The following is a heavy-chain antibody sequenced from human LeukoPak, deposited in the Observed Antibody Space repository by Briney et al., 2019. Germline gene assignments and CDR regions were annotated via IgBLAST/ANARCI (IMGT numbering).Heavy chain of an antibody. CDR2: IYTSGTT. CDR3: ARDGGNKLIDY. D-gene: IGHD4-23*01. CDR1: GGSISNYY. J-gene: IGHJ4*02. Sequence: SETLFLTCTVSGGSISNYYWSWIRQPAGKGLEWIGRIYTSGTTNYNPSLRSRVTMSVDTPKKQFSLKMSSMTAADTAVYYCARDGGNKLIDYWGQGTLVTVSS. V-gene: IGHV4-4*07.